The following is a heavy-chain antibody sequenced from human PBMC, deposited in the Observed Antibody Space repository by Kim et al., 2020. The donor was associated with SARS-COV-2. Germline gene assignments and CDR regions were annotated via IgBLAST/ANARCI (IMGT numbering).Heavy chain of an antibody. CDR2: ISYDGSNK. D-gene: IGHD3-22*01. CDR3: ARDGGYYDSSGGGNYYYYYGMDV. Sequence: GGSLRLSCAASGFTFSSYAMHWVRQAPGKGLEWVAVISYDGSNKYYADSVKGRFTISRDNSKNTLYLQMNSLRAEDTAVYYCARDGGYYDSSGGGNYYYYYGMDVWGQGTTVTVSS. CDR1: GFTFSSYA. J-gene: IGHJ6*02. V-gene: IGHV3-30*04.